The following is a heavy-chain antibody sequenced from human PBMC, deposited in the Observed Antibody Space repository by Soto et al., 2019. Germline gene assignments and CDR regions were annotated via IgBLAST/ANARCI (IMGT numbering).Heavy chain of an antibody. CDR2: IYWHDDK. CDR1: GFSLTTRGPG. V-gene: IGHV2-5*01. D-gene: IGHD3-10*01. Sequence: QITLKESGPTLVKPTQTLTLTCTFSGFSLTTRGPGVGWIRQPPGNALEWLALIYWHDDKRSRPSLKNRLTITKDTSNPHVVLTLTNMDSVDTATYYCAHTDYYGSWYFGSWGLVTLVTVSS. J-gene: IGHJ4*02. CDR3: AHTDYYGSWYFGS.